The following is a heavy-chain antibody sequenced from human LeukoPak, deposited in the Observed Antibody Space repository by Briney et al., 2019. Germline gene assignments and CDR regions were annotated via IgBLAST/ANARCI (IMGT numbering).Heavy chain of an antibody. CDR1: GGSFSPYY. Sequence: PSETLSLTCTVYGGSFSPYYWNWIRQPPGKGLEWIGSIYYSGSTYYNPSLKSRVTISVDTSKNQFSLKLSSVTAADTAVYYCARRIFDYYDSSGYYDYWGQGTLVTVSS. J-gene: IGHJ4*02. V-gene: IGHV4-39*07. D-gene: IGHD3-22*01. CDR3: ARRIFDYYDSSGYYDY. CDR2: IYYSGST.